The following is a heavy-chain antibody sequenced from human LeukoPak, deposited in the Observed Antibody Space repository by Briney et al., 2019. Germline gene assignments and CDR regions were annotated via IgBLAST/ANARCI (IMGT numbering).Heavy chain of an antibody. CDR3: ARDPCHGALDY. V-gene: IGHV3-7*03. CDR2: IKQDGTEE. J-gene: IGHJ4*02. Sequence: GGSLRLSCVASGFTFSSSWMSWVRGAPGKGLEWVANIKQDGTEEYYVDSVRGRFSISKDNAKNSLYLQMNSLRAEDTAVYYCARDPCHGALDYWGQGALVTVSS. D-gene: IGHD2-2*01. CDR1: GFTFSSSW.